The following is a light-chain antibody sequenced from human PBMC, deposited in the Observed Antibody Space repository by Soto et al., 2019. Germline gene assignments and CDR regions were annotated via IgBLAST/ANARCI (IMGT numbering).Light chain of an antibody. CDR1: QSFRGL. Sequence: EVVLTQSPVTLSLSPGERATLSCRASQSFRGLLAWYQQKPGQAPRLLIYDAYNRATGIPPRFSGSGSGTDFTLTISSLKPEDSAVYYCQQRHMWPITFGQGTLLEIK. CDR3: QQRHMWPIT. J-gene: IGKJ5*01. CDR2: DAY. V-gene: IGKV3-11*01.